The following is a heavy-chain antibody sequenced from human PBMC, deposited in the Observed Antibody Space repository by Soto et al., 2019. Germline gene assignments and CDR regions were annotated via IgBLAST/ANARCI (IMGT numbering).Heavy chain of an antibody. Sequence: QVQLVQSGAEVKKPGSSVKVSCKASGGTFSSYAISWVRQAPGQGLAWMGGIIPIFGTANYAQKFQGRVTITADESTSTAYMELSSLRSEDTAVYYCARGVDYYGSGSYYLSRGDWFDHWGQGTLVTVSS. CDR3: ARGVDYYGSGSYYLSRGDWFDH. CDR1: GGTFSSYA. J-gene: IGHJ5*02. CDR2: IIPIFGTA. V-gene: IGHV1-69*01. D-gene: IGHD3-10*01.